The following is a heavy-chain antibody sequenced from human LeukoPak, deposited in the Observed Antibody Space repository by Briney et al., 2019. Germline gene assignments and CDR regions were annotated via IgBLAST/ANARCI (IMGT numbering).Heavy chain of an antibody. J-gene: IGHJ4*02. CDR2: IYSGGST. D-gene: IGHD1-26*01. Sequence: GGSLRLSCAASGFAVSNNYMSWVRQAPGKGLEWVSVIYSGGSTYYADSVKGRFTISRDNSENTLYLQMNSLRADDTAVYYCVCRIGGAPQWGQGTLVTVSS. CDR3: VCRIGGAPQ. CDR1: GFAVSNNY. V-gene: IGHV3-53*01.